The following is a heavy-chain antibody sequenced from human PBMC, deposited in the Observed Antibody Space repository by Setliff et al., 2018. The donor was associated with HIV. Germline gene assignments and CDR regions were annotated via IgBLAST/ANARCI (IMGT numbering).Heavy chain of an antibody. CDR2: ISYNGSNK. J-gene: IGHJ1*01. D-gene: IGHD2-15*01. V-gene: IGHV3-30-3*01. CDR3: AKETVDCSGGSCSKYLQH. Sequence: GGSLRLSCAASGFTFSSYAMHWVRQAPGKGLEWVAVISYNGSNKYFADSVKGRFTISRDNSKNTLYLQMNSLRAEDTAVYYCAKETVDCSGGSCSKYLQHWGQGTLVTVSS. CDR1: GFTFSSYA.